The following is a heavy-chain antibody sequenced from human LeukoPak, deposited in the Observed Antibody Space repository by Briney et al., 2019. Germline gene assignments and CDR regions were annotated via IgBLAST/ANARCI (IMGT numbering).Heavy chain of an antibody. V-gene: IGHV4-38-2*02. CDR3: ARDSWYYYDSSGYYYFDY. D-gene: IGHD3-22*01. CDR2: IYHSGST. Sequence: PSETLSLTCTVSGYSISSGYYWGWIRQPPGKGLEWIGSIYHSGSTYYNLSLKSRVTISVDTSKNQFSLKLSSVTAADTAVYYCARDSWYYYDSSGYYYFDYWGQGTLVTVSS. CDR1: GYSISSGYY. J-gene: IGHJ4*02.